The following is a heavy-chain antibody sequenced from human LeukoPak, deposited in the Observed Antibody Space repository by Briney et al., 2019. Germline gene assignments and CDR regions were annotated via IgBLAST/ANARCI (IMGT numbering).Heavy chain of an antibody. J-gene: IGHJ4*02. CDR3: ARSTYYYDSSGLNY. CDR1: GGSISSSSYY. Sequence: SETLSLTCTVSGGSISSSSYYWGWIRQPPGKGLEWIGSIYYSGSTYYNPSLKSRVTISVDTSKNQFSLKLSSVTAADTAVYYCARSTYYYDSSGLNYWGQGTLVTVSS. CDR2: IYYSGST. D-gene: IGHD3-22*01. V-gene: IGHV4-39*07.